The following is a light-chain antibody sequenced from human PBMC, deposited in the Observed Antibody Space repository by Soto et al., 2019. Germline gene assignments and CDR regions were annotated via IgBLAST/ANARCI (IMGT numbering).Light chain of an antibody. Sequence: DIQITQSPSTLSASVGDRVTITCRASQSISSWLAWYQRKPGKAPKLLIYKASSLESGVPSRFSGSGSGTEFTLTISSLQPDDFATYYCQQYNSYSFTFGPGTKVDIK. V-gene: IGKV1-5*03. J-gene: IGKJ3*01. CDR1: QSISSW. CDR2: KAS. CDR3: QQYNSYSFT.